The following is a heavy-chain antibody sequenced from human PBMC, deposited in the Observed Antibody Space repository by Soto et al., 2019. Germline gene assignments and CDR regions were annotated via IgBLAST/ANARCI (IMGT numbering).Heavy chain of an antibody. CDR3: ARVGSGWYAGSYYMDI. Sequence: ASVKVSWKASGYTFSSHGIGWVRQAPGQGLEWIGWITDYKGNTNSAQKFQDRVTMTTDTSTSTAYMELRSLRFEDTAVYYCARVGSGWYAGSYYMDIWGKGTTVTVSS. D-gene: IGHD6-19*01. CDR2: ITDYKGNT. J-gene: IGHJ6*03. V-gene: IGHV1-18*01. CDR1: GYTFSSHG.